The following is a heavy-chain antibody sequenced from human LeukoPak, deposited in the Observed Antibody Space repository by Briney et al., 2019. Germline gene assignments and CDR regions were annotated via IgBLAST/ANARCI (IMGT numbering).Heavy chain of an antibody. V-gene: IGHV1-69*04. D-gene: IGHD2-15*01. CDR1: GGTFSSYG. CDR3: ARGGYCSGGSCLRLGDYYYHHGMDV. Sequence: GASVKVSCKASGGTFSSYGINWVRQAPGQGLEWMGRIIPILGIAIYAQKFQGRVTISAGKSTSTAYMELSSLRFEDTAVYFCARGGYCSGGSCLRLGDYYYHHGMDVWGQGTTVTVSS. J-gene: IGHJ6*02. CDR2: IIPILGIA.